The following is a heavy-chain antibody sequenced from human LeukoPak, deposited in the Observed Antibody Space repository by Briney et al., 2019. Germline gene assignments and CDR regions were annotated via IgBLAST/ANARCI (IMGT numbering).Heavy chain of an antibody. CDR2: TSYDGSNK. CDR3: ARVGGSWGDAFDI. V-gene: IGHV3-30-3*01. CDR1: GFTFSSYA. Sequence: GGSLRLSCAASGFTFSSYAMHWVRQAPGKGLEWVAVTSYDGSNKYYADSVKGRFTISRDNSKNTLYLQMNSLRAEDTAVYYCARVGGSWGDAFDIWGQGTMVTVSS. J-gene: IGHJ3*02. D-gene: IGHD1-26*01.